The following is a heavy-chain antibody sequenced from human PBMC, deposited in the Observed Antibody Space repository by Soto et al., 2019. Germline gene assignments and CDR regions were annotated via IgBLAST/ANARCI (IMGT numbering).Heavy chain of an antibody. Sequence: PGGSLRLSCAASGLTFSNDAMSWVRQAPGKGLEWVSSIGGRGDNTYYAESVEGRFTISRDISKNALYLHMNSLRVDDTAIYYCANYYDSSGYPHGFFQHWGQGT. CDR1: GLTFSNDA. V-gene: IGHV3-23*01. CDR3: ANYYDSSGYPHGFFQH. D-gene: IGHD3-22*01. CDR2: IGGRGDNT. J-gene: IGHJ1*01.